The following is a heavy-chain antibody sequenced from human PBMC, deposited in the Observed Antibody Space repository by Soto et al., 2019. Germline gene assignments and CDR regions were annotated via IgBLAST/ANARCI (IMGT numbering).Heavy chain of an antibody. D-gene: IGHD3-10*01. CDR1: RYTFTSYD. V-gene: IGHV1-2*02. CDR3: ARRSSTYLNEIIYDP. J-gene: IGHJ5*02. CDR2: IKTDSGDT. Sequence: VQLVQSGAEVKRPGASVRVSCRASRYTFTSYDIYWVRQAPGQGLEWMGWIKTDSGDTDYAQNFQGRVTMTRDTSINTAYMELNNLVSDDTAVYYCARRSSTYLNEIIYDPLGQGTLVIVSS.